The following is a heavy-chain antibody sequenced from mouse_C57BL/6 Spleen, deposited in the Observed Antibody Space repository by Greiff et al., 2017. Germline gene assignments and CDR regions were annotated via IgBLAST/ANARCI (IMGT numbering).Heavy chain of an antibody. CDR2: INPNNGGT. Sequence: VQLQQSGPELVKPGASVKMSCKASGYTFTDYNMHWVKQSHGKSLEWIGYINPNNGGTSYNQKFKGKATLTVNKSSSTAYMELRSLTSEDSAVYYCARDSYYYGSSYGEYAMDYWGQGTSVTVSS. CDR3: ARDSYYYGSSYGEYAMDY. D-gene: IGHD1-1*01. V-gene: IGHV1-22*01. CDR1: GYTFTDYN. J-gene: IGHJ4*01.